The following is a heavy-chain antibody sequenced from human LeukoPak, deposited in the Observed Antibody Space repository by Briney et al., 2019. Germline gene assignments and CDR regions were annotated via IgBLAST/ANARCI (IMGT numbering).Heavy chain of an antibody. CDR2: ISYDGSNK. D-gene: IGHD3-10*01. V-gene: IGHV3-30-3*01. CDR3: AREGGPTYYYGSGSFNWFDP. Sequence: QSGRSLRLSCAASGFTFSSYAMHWVRQAPGKGLEWVAVISYDGSNKYYADSVKGRFTISRDNSKNTLYLQMNSLRAEDTAVYYCAREGGPTYYYGSGSFNWFDPWGQGTLVTVSS. J-gene: IGHJ5*02. CDR1: GFTFSSYA.